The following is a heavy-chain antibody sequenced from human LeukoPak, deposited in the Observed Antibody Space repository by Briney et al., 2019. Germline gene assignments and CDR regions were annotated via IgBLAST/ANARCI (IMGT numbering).Heavy chain of an antibody. D-gene: IGHD2-21*02. CDR2: INPSGGST. CDR1: GYTFTRYY. CDR3: AREVAEIIVVVTASNAFDI. V-gene: IGHV1-46*01. J-gene: IGHJ3*02. Sequence: ASVKVSCKASGYTFTRYYMHWVRHAPGQGLESMGIINPSGGSTSYAQKFQGRVTMTRDTSTSTVYMELSSLRSEDTAVYYCAREVAEIIVVVTASNAFDIWGQGTMVTVSS.